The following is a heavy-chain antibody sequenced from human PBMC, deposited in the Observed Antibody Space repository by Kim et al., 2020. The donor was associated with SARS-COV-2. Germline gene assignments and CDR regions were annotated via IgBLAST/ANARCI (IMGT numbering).Heavy chain of an antibody. D-gene: IGHD3-22*01. V-gene: IGHV3-30-3*01. CDR2: ISFDGRNK. Sequence: GGSLRLSCAASGLTFDNSAMNWVRQAPGKGLEWVAVISFDGRNKAYADSVQGRFTISRDNSKSTLHLQMSSLRVEDTAIYYCARGNYYESFSLSDYYNGLDVGGQGTTVTVSS. J-gene: IGHJ6*02. CDR1: GLTFDNSA. CDR3: ARGNYYESFSLSDYYNGLDV.